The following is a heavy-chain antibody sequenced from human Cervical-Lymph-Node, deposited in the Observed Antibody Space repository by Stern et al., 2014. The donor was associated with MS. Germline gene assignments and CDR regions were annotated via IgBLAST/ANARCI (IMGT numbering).Heavy chain of an antibody. CDR2: IYPGDAET. J-gene: IGHJ4*02. Sequence: EVQLVQSGPEVKKPGESLRISCKASGYSFPVFWIGWVRQMSGRGLEWMGIIYPGDAETRYSPSFQGQVTMSVDLSTTTAYLQWRSLKASDTAIYYCARRDMSTTRYFDSWGQGTLVTVPS. CDR3: ARRDMSTTRYFDS. D-gene: IGHD5-24*01. CDR1: GYSFPVFW. V-gene: IGHV5-51*01.